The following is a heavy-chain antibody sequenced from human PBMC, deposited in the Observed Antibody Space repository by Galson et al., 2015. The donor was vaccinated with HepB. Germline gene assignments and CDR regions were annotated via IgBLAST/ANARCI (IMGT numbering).Heavy chain of an antibody. CDR2: ISYDGSNK. V-gene: IGHV3-30-3*01. CDR1: GFIFNSYA. D-gene: IGHD6-19*01. J-gene: IGHJ4*02. CDR3: AGEPYSSGWSKRGRYFDY. Sequence: SLRLSCAASGFIFNSYAMTWVRQAPGKGLEWVAFISYDGSNKYYADSVKGRFTISRDNSKNTLYLQMNSLRPEDTAVYCCAGEPYSSGWSKRGRYFDYWGQGALVTVSS.